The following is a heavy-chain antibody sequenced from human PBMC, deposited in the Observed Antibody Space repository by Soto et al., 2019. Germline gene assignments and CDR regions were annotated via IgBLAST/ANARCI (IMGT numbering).Heavy chain of an antibody. CDR2: FDPEDGET. J-gene: IGHJ4*02. CDR3: ATVSNPDYYDSRNEFDY. D-gene: IGHD3-22*01. V-gene: IGHV1-24*01. CDR1: GNTLTEIS. Sequence: GASGKVSCKVSGNTLTEISMHWGRQAPGKRLERMGGFDPEDGETIYAQKFQGRVTMTEDTSTDTAYMELSSLRSEDTAVYYCATVSNPDYYDSRNEFDYWGQGTLVTVSS.